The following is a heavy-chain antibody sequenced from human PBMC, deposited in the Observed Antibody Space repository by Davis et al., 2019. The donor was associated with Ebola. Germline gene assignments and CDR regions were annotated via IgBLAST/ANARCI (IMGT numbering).Heavy chain of an antibody. CDR1: AYTFTSYD. CDR2: MNPNSGNT. Sequence: ASALVSCKASAYTFTSYDINWVRQATGQGLEWMGWMNPNSGNTGYAQKFQGRVTMTRNTSISTAYMELSSLRSEDTAVYYCARGRPSVVYANDYWGQGTLVTVSS. J-gene: IGHJ4*02. CDR3: ARGRPSVVYANDY. V-gene: IGHV1-8*01. D-gene: IGHD2-8*02.